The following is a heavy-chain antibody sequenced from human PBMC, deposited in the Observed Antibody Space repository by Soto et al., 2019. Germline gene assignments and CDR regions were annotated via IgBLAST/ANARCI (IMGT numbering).Heavy chain of an antibody. J-gene: IGHJ3*02. D-gene: IGHD1-20*01. Sequence: PSETLSLTCTVSGGSVSSSNYYWGWIRQPPGKGLKWIGSIYYGGSTYYNPSRKTRVTISVDTSKNQFSLKLNSVTAADTAVYYCARQREGGRDVYDIWSQGTMVTVSS. V-gene: IGHV4-39*01. CDR3: ARQREGGRDVYDI. CDR1: GGSVSSSNYY. CDR2: IYYGGST.